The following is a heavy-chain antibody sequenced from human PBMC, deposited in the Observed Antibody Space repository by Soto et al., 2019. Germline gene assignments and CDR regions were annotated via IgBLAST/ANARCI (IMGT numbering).Heavy chain of an antibody. D-gene: IGHD2-2*01. J-gene: IGHJ4*02. CDR2: ISYDGTNE. CDR3: SKDGGLAVVVPAAIGLDS. V-gene: IGHV3-30*18. Sequence: GGSLRLSCAASGITFSSYGMHWVRQAPGKGLEWVALISYDGTNENYADSVKGRFTISRDNSKSTLYLQMNSLRAEDTAAYHSSKDGGLAVVVPAAIGLDSWGQGTLVTVSS. CDR1: GITFSSYG.